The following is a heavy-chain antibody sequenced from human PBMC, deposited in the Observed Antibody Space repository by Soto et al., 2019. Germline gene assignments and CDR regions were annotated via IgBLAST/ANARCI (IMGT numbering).Heavy chain of an antibody. CDR1: GGTFSSYA. Sequence: QVQLVQSGAEVKKPGSSVKVSCKASGGTFSSYAISWVRQAPGQGLEWMGGIIPIFGTANYAQKFQGRVTITADESTSTAYMELSSLRSEDTAVYYCARGEYYYGSGSYPHLDYWGQGTLVTVSS. V-gene: IGHV1-69*12. J-gene: IGHJ4*02. D-gene: IGHD3-10*01. CDR2: IIPIFGTA. CDR3: ARGEYYYGSGSYPHLDY.